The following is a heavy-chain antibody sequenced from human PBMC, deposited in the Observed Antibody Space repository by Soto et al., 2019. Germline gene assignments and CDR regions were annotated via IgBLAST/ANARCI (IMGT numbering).Heavy chain of an antibody. Sequence: ASVKVSCKASGYSFIAYYMHWVRQAPGQGLEWIGWINPNGGGTNYAQNFQGRVTMTRDTSISTAYMELSRLSSDDTAMYYFARVPLRGYTGHFDYWGQGTLVTVSS. V-gene: IGHV1-2*02. CDR1: GYSFIAYY. CDR3: ARVPLRGYTGHFDY. D-gene: IGHD5-12*01. CDR2: INPNGGGT. J-gene: IGHJ4*02.